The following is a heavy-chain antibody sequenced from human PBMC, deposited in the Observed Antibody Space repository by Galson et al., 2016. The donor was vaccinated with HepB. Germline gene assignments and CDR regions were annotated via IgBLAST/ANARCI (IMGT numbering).Heavy chain of an antibody. Sequence: SETLSLTCTVSGGAISSNHWSWIRQPPGKGLQWIGYIYYSGSTNYNPSLKSRVTISLDTSKNQFSLKLSSVTAADTAVYYCARLFFRGGLDVGGQGTTVTVSS. CDR2: IYYSGST. D-gene: IGHD3-10*01. CDR3: ARLFFRGGLDV. J-gene: IGHJ6*02. CDR1: GGAISSNH. V-gene: IGHV4-59*01.